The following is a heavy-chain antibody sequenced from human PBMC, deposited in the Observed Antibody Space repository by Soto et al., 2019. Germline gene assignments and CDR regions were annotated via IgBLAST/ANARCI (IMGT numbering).Heavy chain of an antibody. CDR2: IFYSGST. Sequence: QVQLQESGPGLVKPSQTLSLICTVSGGSINSGGYYWNWIRQHPGKGLEWIGYIFYSGSTYYNPFLRIRVTISADTSENQFALNLSSVTAADTAVYFCARGYRHSGYSSSWVFDYWGQGTLVNVSS. CDR1: GGSINSGGYY. D-gene: IGHD6-13*01. V-gene: IGHV4-31*03. CDR3: ARGYRHSGYSSSWVFDY. J-gene: IGHJ4*02.